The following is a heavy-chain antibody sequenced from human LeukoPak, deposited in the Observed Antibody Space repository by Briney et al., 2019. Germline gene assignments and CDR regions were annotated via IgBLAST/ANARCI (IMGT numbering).Heavy chain of an antibody. CDR3: ARNIQLGPKAPGYFDY. Sequence: SQTLSLTCALSGDSVSNSVVTWNWIRQSPSRGLEWLGRTYYRSKWSNDYAVSVKSRITINPDTSKNQFSLKLSSVTAADTAVYYCARNIQLGPKAPGYFDYWGQGTLATVSS. D-gene: IGHD5-18*01. CDR2: TYYRSKWSN. J-gene: IGHJ4*02. V-gene: IGHV6-1*01. CDR1: GDSVSNSVVT.